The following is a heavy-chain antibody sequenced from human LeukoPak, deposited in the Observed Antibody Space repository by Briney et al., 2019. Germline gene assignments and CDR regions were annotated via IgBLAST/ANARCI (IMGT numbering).Heavy chain of an antibody. J-gene: IGHJ6*03. Sequence: KPGGSLRLSCAASGFTFSNAWMSWVRQAPGKGLEWVGRIKSKTDGGTTDYAAPVKGRFTISRDDSKNTLYLQMNSLKTEDTAVYYCTTFIVGAIAGGGYYYYMDVWGKGTTVTVSS. CDR2: IKSKTDGGTT. D-gene: IGHD1-26*01. CDR1: GFTFSNAW. CDR3: TTFIVGAIAGGGYYYYMDV. V-gene: IGHV3-15*01.